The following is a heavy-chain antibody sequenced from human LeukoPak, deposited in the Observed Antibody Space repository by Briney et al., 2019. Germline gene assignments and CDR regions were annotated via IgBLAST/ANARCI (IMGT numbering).Heavy chain of an antibody. Sequence: ASVKVSYKASGYTFTSYYMHWVRQAAGQGLEWMGIINPSGGSTSYAQKFQGRVTMTRDMSTSTVYMELSSLRSEDTAVYYCARVGSYQLLPFDYWGQGTLVTVSS. J-gene: IGHJ4*02. D-gene: IGHD2-2*01. CDR1: GYTFTSYY. CDR3: ARVGSYQLLPFDY. CDR2: INPSGGST. V-gene: IGHV1-46*01.